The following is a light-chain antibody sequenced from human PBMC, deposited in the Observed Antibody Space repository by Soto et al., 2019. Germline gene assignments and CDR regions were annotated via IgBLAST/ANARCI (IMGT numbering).Light chain of an antibody. CDR1: SSNIGSNY. CDR3: AAWDDSLSGHWV. V-gene: IGLV1-47*01. Sequence: QSVLTQPPSASGTPGQRVTISCSGSSSNIGSNYVYWYQQLPGTAPKLLIYRNNQRPSGVPDRFSGSKSGTSASLAISGLLSEDEADYYCAAWDDSLSGHWVFGGGTKVTVL. J-gene: IGLJ3*02. CDR2: RNN.